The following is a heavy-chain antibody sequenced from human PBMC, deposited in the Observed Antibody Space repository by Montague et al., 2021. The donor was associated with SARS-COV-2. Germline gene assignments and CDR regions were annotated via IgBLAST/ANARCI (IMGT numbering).Heavy chain of an antibody. D-gene: IGHD3-3*01. CDR1: GGSISSGSYY. CDR2: IYNSGST. J-gene: IGHJ3*02. CDR3: ARILGTYYDFWCGERAIDAFDI. Sequence: SETLSLTCTVSGGSISSGSYYWGWVRLPPGKGLEWIGRIYNSGSTNYNPSLKSRVTISVDTSKNQFSLKLSSVTAADTAVYYCARILGTYYDFWCGERAIDAFDIWGQGTMVTVSS. V-gene: IGHV4-61*05.